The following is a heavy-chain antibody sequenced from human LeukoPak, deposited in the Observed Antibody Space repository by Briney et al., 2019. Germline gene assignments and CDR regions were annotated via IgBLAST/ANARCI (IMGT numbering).Heavy chain of an antibody. D-gene: IGHD3-10*01. Sequence: ASVKVSCKASGYTFTSYGISWVRQAPGQGPEWMGWISAYSAYNGNTNYAQKFQGRVTMTTDTSTSTAYMELRSLRSDDTAVYYCARGVAAGYYGSGRPLDAFDIWGQGTMVTVSS. CDR3: ARGVAAGYYGSGRPLDAFDI. CDR2: ISAYSAYNGNT. V-gene: IGHV1-18*01. CDR1: GYTFTSYG. J-gene: IGHJ3*02.